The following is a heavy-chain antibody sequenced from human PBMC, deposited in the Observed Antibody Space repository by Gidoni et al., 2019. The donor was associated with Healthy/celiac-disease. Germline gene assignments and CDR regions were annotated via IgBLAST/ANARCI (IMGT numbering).Heavy chain of an antibody. D-gene: IGHD3-22*01. CDR2: INPNSGGT. Sequence: QVQLVQSGAEVKKPGASVKVSCKASGYTFTGYYMPWVRQAPGQGLEWMGWINPNSGGTNYAQKFQGWVTMTRDTSISTAYMELSRLRSDDTAVYYCARGGMIVSTIEQLAEDQWFDPWGQGTHTPSPQ. J-gene: IGHJ5*02. CDR3: ARGGMIVSTIEQLAEDQWFDP. V-gene: IGHV1-2*04. CDR1: GYTFTGYY.